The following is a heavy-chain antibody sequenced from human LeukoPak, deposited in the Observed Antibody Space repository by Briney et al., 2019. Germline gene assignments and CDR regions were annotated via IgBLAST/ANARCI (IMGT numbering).Heavy chain of an antibody. Sequence: SETLSLTCTVSGGSISSSSYYWGWIRQPPGKGLEWIGEINHSGSTNNNPSLKSRVTISVDTSKNQFSLKLSSVTAADTAVYYCARVNPPAPYNWFDPWGQGTLVTVSS. J-gene: IGHJ5*02. CDR2: INHSGST. CDR1: GGSISSSSYY. CDR3: ARVNPPAPYNWFDP. V-gene: IGHV4-39*07. D-gene: IGHD1-14*01.